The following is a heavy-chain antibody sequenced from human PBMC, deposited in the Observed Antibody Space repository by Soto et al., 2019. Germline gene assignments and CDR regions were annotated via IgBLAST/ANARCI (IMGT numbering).Heavy chain of an antibody. D-gene: IGHD6-13*01. CDR1: GYTFTSYG. V-gene: IGHV1-18*01. CDR2: ISAHNGNT. Sequence: XSVKVSCKASGYTFTSYGISWVRQAPGQGLEWMGWISAHNGNTNYAQKLQGRVTMTTDTSTSTAYMELRSLRSDDTAVYYCARDSWRQQLVTRFDYWGQGTQVTASS. CDR3: ARDSWRQQLVTRFDY. J-gene: IGHJ4*02.